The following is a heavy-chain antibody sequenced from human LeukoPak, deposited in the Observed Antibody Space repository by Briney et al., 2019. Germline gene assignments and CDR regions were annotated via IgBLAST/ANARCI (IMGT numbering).Heavy chain of an antibody. CDR3: ARSEKNYDFWTGEDY. CDR2: ISSSGSTL. D-gene: IGHD3-3*01. J-gene: IGHJ4*02. Sequence: KPGGSLRLSCAASGFTFSDYYMTWIRQPPGKGLEWISYISSSGSTLDYADSVKGRSTISRDNAKNSVSLQMNSLRAEDTAVYYCARSEKNYDFWTGEDYWGQGTLVTVSS. V-gene: IGHV3-11*04. CDR1: GFTFSDYY.